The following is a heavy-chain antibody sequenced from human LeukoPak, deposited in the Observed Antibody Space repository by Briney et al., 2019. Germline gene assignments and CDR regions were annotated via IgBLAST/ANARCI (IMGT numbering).Heavy chain of an antibody. Sequence: GGSLRLSCAASGFTFSSYEMNWVRQAPGKGLEWVSYISSSGSTIYYADFVKGRFTISRDNAKNSLYLQMNSLRAEDTAVYYCARSLVGTTGKIFDYWGQGTLVTVSS. CDR1: GFTFSSYE. V-gene: IGHV3-48*03. D-gene: IGHD1-1*01. CDR3: ARSLVGTTGKIFDY. J-gene: IGHJ4*02. CDR2: ISSSGSTI.